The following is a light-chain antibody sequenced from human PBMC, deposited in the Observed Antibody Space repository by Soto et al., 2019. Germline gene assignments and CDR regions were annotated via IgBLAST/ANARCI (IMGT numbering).Light chain of an antibody. CDR1: QSVSSTY. V-gene: IGKV3-20*01. CDR2: GAS. J-gene: IGKJ2*01. CDR3: QRYDISPFP. Sequence: EIVLTQSPGTLSLSPGERATLSCGASQSVSSTYLALYQQKPGQAPRLFIYGASSRATCIPDRFSGSGSGTDFTLTISRLEPEDFAVYYCQRYDISPFPFGQGTKLEIK.